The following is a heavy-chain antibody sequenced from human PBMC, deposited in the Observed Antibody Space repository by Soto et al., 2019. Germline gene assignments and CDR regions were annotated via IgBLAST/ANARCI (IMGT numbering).Heavy chain of an antibody. CDR2: IYWDDDK. V-gene: IGHV2-5*02. Sequence: QITLKESGPTLVKPTQTLTLTCTFSGFSLSTSGVGVGWIRQPPGKALEWLALIYWDDDKRYSPSLKSRLTLTKDTSKHQLVLTMTTMDPVDTTTYYCAPRPDSSSWHLGYSCQGTLGTVSS. J-gene: IGHJ4*02. D-gene: IGHD6-13*01. CDR3: APRPDSSSWHLGY. CDR1: GFSLSTSGVG.